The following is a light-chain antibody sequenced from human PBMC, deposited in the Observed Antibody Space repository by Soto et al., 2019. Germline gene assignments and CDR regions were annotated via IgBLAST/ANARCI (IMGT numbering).Light chain of an antibody. CDR3: QQYGSSTYT. V-gene: IGKV3-20*01. Sequence: EIVMTQSPATLSVSPGERATLSCRASQSVSSNLAGYQQKPGQAPRLLSYGASSRATGIPDRFSGSGSGTDFTLTISRLEPEDFAVYYCQQYGSSTYTFGQGTKVDNK. J-gene: IGKJ2*01. CDR1: QSVSSN. CDR2: GAS.